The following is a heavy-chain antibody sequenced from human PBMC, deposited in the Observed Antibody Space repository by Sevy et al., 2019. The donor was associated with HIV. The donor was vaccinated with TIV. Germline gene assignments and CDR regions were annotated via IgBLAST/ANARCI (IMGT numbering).Heavy chain of an antibody. V-gene: IGHV1-69*13. CDR1: GGTFGNYV. CDR3: ARGPAGYGFDY. J-gene: IGHJ4*02. D-gene: IGHD4-17*01. Sequence: ASVKVSCKASGGTFGNYVISWVRQAPGRGLEWMGGIIPIFGTANYEQKFQGRVTFTAEESTTTAYMQLSSLRSEDTAVYYCARGPAGYGFDYWGQGTLVTVSS. CDR2: IIPIFGTA.